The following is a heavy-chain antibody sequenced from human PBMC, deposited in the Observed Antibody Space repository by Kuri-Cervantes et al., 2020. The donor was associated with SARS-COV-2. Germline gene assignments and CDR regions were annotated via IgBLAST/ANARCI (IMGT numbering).Heavy chain of an antibody. CDR3: ARRVVVTAILDDAFDI. D-gene: IGHD2-21*02. J-gene: IGHJ3*02. Sequence: GSLRLSCTVSGGSISSYYWSWIRRPPGKGLEWIGYIYYSGSTNYNPSLKSRVTISVDTSKNQFSLKLSSVTAADTAVYYCARRVVVTAILDDAFDIWGQGTMVTVSS. CDR1: GGSISSYY. V-gene: IGHV4-59*01. CDR2: IYYSGST.